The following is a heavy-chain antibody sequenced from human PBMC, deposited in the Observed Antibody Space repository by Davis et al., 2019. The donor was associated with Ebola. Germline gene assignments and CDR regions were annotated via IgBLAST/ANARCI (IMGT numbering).Heavy chain of an antibody. CDR3: AREVVATPSGDNYWYMDV. CDR2: MYYSGSS. CDR1: GGGSISSYY. J-gene: IGHJ6*03. D-gene: IGHD5-12*01. Sequence: PSETLSLTCTVSGGGSISSYYWTWIRQAPGKGLEWIGNMYYSGSSNYNPSLRSRVTISVDTSKNQFSLKLRSVTAADTAVYYCAREVVATPSGDNYWYMDVWGKGTTVTVSS. V-gene: IGHV4-59*01.